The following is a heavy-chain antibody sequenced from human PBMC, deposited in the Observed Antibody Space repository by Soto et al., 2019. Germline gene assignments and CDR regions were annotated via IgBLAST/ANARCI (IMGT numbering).Heavy chain of an antibody. Sequence: QVQLQESGPGLVKPSQTLSLTCTVSGGSISSGDYYWSWIRQPPGKGLEWIGYIYYSGSTYYNPSLKSRVTISVDTSKNQFSLKLSSVTAADTAVYYCARAGSLHPYYDFWSGYYRPYYFDYWGQGTLVTVSS. CDR1: GGSISSGDYY. D-gene: IGHD3-3*01. CDR3: ARAGSLHPYYDFWSGYYRPYYFDY. CDR2: IYYSGST. V-gene: IGHV4-30-4*01. J-gene: IGHJ4*02.